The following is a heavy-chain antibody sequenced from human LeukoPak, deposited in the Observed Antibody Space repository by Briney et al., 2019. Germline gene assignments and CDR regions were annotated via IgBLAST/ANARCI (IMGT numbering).Heavy chain of an antibody. CDR1: GFTFSSYG. D-gene: IGHD2-2*01. Sequence: PGGSLRLSCAASGFTFSSYGMHWVRQAPGKRLEWVAFIRYDGSNKYYADSVKGRFTISRDNSKNTLYLQMNSLRAEDTAVYYCAPRSGYCSSTSCSYFDYWGQGTLVTVSS. J-gene: IGHJ4*02. CDR2: IRYDGSNK. V-gene: IGHV3-30*02. CDR3: APRSGYCSSTSCSYFDY.